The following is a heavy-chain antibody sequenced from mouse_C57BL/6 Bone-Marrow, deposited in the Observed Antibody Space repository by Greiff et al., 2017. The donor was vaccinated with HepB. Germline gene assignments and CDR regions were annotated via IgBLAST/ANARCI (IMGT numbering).Heavy chain of an antibody. CDR1: GYSITSDY. V-gene: IGHV3-8*01. Sequence: EVQLQESGPGLAKPSQTLSLTCSVTGYSITSDYWNWIRKLPGNKLEYMGYISYSGSTYYNPSLKSRISITRDTSKNQYYLQLNSVTTEDTATYYCARDTMVTTGFDYWGQGTTLTVSS. D-gene: IGHD2-2*01. CDR3: ARDTMVTTGFDY. J-gene: IGHJ2*01. CDR2: ISYSGST.